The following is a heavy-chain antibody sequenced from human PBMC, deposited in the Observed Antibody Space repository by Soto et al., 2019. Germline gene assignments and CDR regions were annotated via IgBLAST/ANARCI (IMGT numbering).Heavy chain of an antibody. CDR3: AKDLRPVMVAAPFDY. CDR2: ISYDGTNK. CDR1: GFTFNSYG. V-gene: IGHV3-30*18. Sequence: QVQLVESGGGVVQPGRSLRLSCAASGFTFNSYGMHWVRQAPGKGLEWVAIISYDGTNKYYADSVKGRFTISRDNSKNTPYLQMNSLKAEDTAVYYCAKDLRPVMVAAPFDYWGQGTLVTVSS. J-gene: IGHJ4*02. D-gene: IGHD2-15*01.